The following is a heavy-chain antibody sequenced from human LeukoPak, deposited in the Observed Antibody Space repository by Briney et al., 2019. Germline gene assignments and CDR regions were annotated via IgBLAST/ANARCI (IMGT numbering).Heavy chain of an antibody. J-gene: IGHJ4*02. Sequence: ASVKVSCKASGYTFTSYGINWVRQAPGQGLEWMGWISAYNGNTNYAQKLQGRVTMTTDTSTSTAYMELRSLRSDDTAVYYCAGGVLRFLEWLFYFDYWGQGTLVTVSS. V-gene: IGHV1-18*01. CDR2: ISAYNGNT. CDR1: GYTFTSYG. CDR3: AGGVLRFLEWLFYFDY. D-gene: IGHD3-3*01.